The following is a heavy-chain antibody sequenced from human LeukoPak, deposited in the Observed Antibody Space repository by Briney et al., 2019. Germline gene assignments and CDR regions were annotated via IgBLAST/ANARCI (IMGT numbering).Heavy chain of an antibody. CDR2: INDSGDNT. CDR3: ARSLKWNLVGFDY. CDR1: GFTFSNYG. V-gene: IGHV3-23*01. D-gene: IGHD1-1*01. J-gene: IGHJ4*02. Sequence: PGGSLRLSCAAAGFTFSNYGMNWVRQTPGKGLEWVSVINDSGDNTFYAGYVKGRFIISRDNSKNTLYLQMSRLRAEDTAAYYCARSLKWNLVGFDYWGLGTLVTVSS.